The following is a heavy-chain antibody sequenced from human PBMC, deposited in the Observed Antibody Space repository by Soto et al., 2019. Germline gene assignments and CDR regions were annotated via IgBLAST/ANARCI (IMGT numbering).Heavy chain of an antibody. Sequence: GGSLRLSCAASGFTFSSYAMSWVRQAPGKGLEWVSAISGSGGSTYYADSVKGRFTISRDNSKNTLYLQMNSLRAEDTAVYYCAKASSGWPFSDSSYYFDYWGQGTLVTVSS. J-gene: IGHJ4*02. D-gene: IGHD6-19*01. V-gene: IGHV3-23*01. CDR3: AKASSGWPFSDSSYYFDY. CDR2: ISGSGGST. CDR1: GFTFSSYA.